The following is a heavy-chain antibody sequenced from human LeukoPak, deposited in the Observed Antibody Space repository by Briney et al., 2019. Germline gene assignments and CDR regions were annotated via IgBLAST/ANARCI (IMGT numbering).Heavy chain of an antibody. CDR2: IYYSGGT. J-gene: IGHJ4*02. D-gene: IGHD3-22*01. CDR3: ASSPSGYWWNFDC. V-gene: IGHV4-39*01. Sequence: PSETLSLTCTVSDGSMSSSSYYWGWIRQPPGKGLECIGTIYYSGGTEYSPSLKSRVTIMVDTSKNQFSLKLTSVTAADTAVYYCASSPSGYWWNFDCWGQGTLVTVSS. CDR1: DGSMSSSSYY.